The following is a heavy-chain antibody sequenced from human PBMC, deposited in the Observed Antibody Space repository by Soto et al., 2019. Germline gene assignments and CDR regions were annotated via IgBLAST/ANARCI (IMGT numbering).Heavy chain of an antibody. D-gene: IGHD1-1*01. CDR3: ARVERGTATTVVDAFDI. CDR1: GGFVSSGSYY. CDR2: MSHSGGT. V-gene: IGHV4-34*01. J-gene: IGHJ3*02. Sequence: QVRLQQWGAGLLKPSETLSLTCAVYGGFVSSGSYYWSWIRQRPGKGLEWIGEMSHSGGTHFNPSLKSRVTISVDTSKNQFSLKMSSVTAADTALYYCARVERGTATTVVDAFDIWGPGTMVTVSS.